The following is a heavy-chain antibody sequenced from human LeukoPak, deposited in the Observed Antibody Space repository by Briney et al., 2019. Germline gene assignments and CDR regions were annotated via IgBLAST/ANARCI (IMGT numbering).Heavy chain of an antibody. J-gene: IGHJ4*02. CDR2: IYSGGIT. CDR1: GFTVSSNY. V-gene: IGHV3-53*01. CDR3: ARGGWELSY. Sequence: PGGALRLSCAASGFTVSSNYMTWVRQAPGKGLEWVSVIYSGGITDYAASVKGLFTISRDNSKNTLYLQMNSLRAEDTAVYYCARGGWELSYWGQGTLVTVSS. D-gene: IGHD1-26*01.